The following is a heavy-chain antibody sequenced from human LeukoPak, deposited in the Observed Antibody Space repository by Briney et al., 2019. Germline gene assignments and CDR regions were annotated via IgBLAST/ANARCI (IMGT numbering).Heavy chain of an antibody. V-gene: IGHV4-59*01. CDR3: ARDCTSANYYDSKCGAFDI. D-gene: IGHD3-22*01. CDR2: IYYSGST. Sequence: SETLSLTCTVSGGSISSYYWSWIRQPPGKGLEWVGYIYYSGSTNYNPSLKSRVTISVDTSKNQFSLKLSSVTAADTAVYYCARDCTSANYYDSKCGAFDIWGQGTMVTVSS. J-gene: IGHJ3*02. CDR1: GGSISSYY.